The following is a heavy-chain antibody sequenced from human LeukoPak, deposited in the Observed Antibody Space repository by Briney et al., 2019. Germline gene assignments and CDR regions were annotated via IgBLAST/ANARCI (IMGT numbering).Heavy chain of an antibody. CDR3: ARAPGGNYYGSGSHPDY. CDR2: INSDGSST. CDR1: GFTFSSYW. J-gene: IGHJ4*02. V-gene: IGHV3-74*01. Sequence: GGSLRLSCAASGFTFSSYWMHWVRQAPGKGLVWVSRINSDGSSTSYADSVKGRFTISRDNAKNTLYLQMNSLRAEDTAVYCCARAPGGNYYGSGSHPDYWGQGTLVTVSS. D-gene: IGHD3-10*01.